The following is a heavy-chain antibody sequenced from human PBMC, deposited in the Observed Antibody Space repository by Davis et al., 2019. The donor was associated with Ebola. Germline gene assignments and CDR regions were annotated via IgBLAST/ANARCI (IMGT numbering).Heavy chain of an antibody. CDR1: GDSVYGNNGA. CDR3: TRGWLRSGFDY. D-gene: IGHD5-12*01. J-gene: IGHJ4*02. Sequence: HSQTLSLTCAISGDSVYGNNGAWNWIRQSPSRGLDWLGRTYYTSKWYNDYAVSMKSRISVNADIPKNQFSLQLSSVTPEDTAVYYCTRGWLRSGFDYWGQGNLVIVSS. CDR2: TYYTSKWYN. V-gene: IGHV6-1*01.